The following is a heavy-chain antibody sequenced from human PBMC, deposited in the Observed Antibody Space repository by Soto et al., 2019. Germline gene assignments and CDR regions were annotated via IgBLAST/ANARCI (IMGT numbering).Heavy chain of an antibody. J-gene: IGHJ4*02. CDR3: AKEGPTLRYFDWLPSY. CDR1: GFTFSTYP. CDR2: ISGSGGST. Sequence: GGSLRLSCAASGFTFSTYPMSWVRQAPGKGLEWVSAISGSGGSTYYADSVKGRFTISRDNSKNTLYLQMNSLRAEDTAVYYYAKEGPTLRYFDWLPSYWGQGTLVTVSS. V-gene: IGHV3-23*01. D-gene: IGHD3-9*01.